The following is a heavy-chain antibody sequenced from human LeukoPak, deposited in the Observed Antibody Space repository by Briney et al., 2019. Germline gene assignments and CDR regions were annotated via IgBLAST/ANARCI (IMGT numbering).Heavy chain of an antibody. CDR1: GFTFNTYE. V-gene: IGHV3-48*03. CDR2: ISGGGETR. CDR3: ARDASGGNLSFDY. J-gene: IGHJ4*02. D-gene: IGHD4-23*01. Sequence: PGGSLRLSCAASGFTFNTYEMNWVRQAPGNGLEWVSYISGGGETRYYADSVKGRFTISRDNGKNSLYLQMNSLRVEDTAVYYCARDASGGNLSFDYWGQGTPVTVSS.